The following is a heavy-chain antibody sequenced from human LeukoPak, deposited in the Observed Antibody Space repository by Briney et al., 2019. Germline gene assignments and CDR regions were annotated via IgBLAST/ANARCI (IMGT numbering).Heavy chain of an antibody. V-gene: IGHV3-23*01. CDR3: GKDPNGDYIGAFDF. Sequence: GGSLRLSCAASGFTFTTYAMSWVRQAPGKGLEWVSGISGLGDNTYYVDSAKGRFTISRDNSKNTLYLQMDSLRVEDTAVYYCGKDPNGDYIGAFDFWGQGTMVTVSS. J-gene: IGHJ3*01. CDR2: ISGLGDNT. CDR1: GFTFTTYA. D-gene: IGHD4-17*01.